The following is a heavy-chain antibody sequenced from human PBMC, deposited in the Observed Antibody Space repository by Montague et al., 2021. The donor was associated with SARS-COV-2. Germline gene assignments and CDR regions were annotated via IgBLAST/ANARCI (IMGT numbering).Heavy chain of an antibody. CDR2: IYYSGST. Sequence: SETLSLTCTVSGGSISSSSYYWGWIRQPPRKGLEWIGSIYYSGSTYYNPSPKSRVTISVDTSKNQFSLKLSSVTAADTAVYYCARSRRKLLWFGELFRGGDYYGMDDWGQGTTVTVSS. V-gene: IGHV4-39*01. D-gene: IGHD3-10*01. CDR3: ARSRRKLLWFGELFRGGDYYGMDD. CDR1: GGSISSSSYY. J-gene: IGHJ6*02.